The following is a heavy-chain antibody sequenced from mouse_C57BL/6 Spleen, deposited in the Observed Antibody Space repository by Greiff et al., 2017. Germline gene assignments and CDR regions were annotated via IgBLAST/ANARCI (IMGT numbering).Heavy chain of an antibody. V-gene: IGHV1-42*01. CDR1: GYSFTGYY. CDR3: ARGPYITTVVATRYFDV. Sequence: VQLQQSGPELVKPGASVKISCKASGYSFTGYYINWVKQSPEKSLEWIGEINPSTGGTTYNQKFKAKATLTVDKSSSTAYMQLKSLTSEDSAVYYCARGPYITTVVATRYFDVWGTGTTVTVSS. J-gene: IGHJ1*03. D-gene: IGHD1-1*01. CDR2: INPSTGGT.